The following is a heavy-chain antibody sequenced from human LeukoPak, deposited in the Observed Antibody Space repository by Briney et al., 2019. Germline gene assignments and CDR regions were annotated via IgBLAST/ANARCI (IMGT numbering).Heavy chain of an antibody. J-gene: IGHJ4*02. D-gene: IGHD6-19*01. CDR3: ARRSGIAVAGAFDY. V-gene: IGHV3-23*01. CDR1: GFTFSRYG. Sequence: GGSLRLSCAASGFTFSRYGMTWVRQAPGKGLEWVSTISDTGASTYYADSVKDRFTISRDNSKNTLYLQMNSLRAEDTAVYYCARRSGIAVAGAFDYWGQGTLVTVSS. CDR2: ISDTGAST.